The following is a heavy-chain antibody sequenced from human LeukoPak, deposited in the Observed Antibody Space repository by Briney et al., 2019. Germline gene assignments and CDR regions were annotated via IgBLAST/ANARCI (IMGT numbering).Heavy chain of an antibody. J-gene: IGHJ4*02. V-gene: IGHV3-23*01. Sequence: GGSLRLSCAASGFTFNIYAMTWIRQAPGKGLEWVSSISANGGNTYYADSVEGRFTISRDNSKNTLYLQMNSLRGADTAVYYCARDKTFIATTTTGYFEYWGQGTLVTVFS. CDR1: GFTFNIYA. D-gene: IGHD5-12*01. CDR3: ARDKTFIATTTTGYFEY. CDR2: ISANGGNT.